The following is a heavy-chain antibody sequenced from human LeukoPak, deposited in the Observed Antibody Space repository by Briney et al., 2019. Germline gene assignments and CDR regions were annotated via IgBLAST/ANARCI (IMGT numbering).Heavy chain of an antibody. CDR2: IIPIFGTA. CDR3: ARGRPSHYYYYYYMDV. V-gene: IGHV1-69*13. J-gene: IGHJ6*03. CDR1: GGTFSSYA. Sequence: ASVKVSCKASGGTFSSYAISWVRQAPGQGLEWMGGIIPIFGTANYAQKFQGRVTITADESTSTAYMELSSLRSEDTAVYYCARGRPSHYYYYYYMDVWGKGTTVTISS.